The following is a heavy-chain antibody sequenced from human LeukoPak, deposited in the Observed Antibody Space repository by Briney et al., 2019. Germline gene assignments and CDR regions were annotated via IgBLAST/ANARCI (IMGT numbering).Heavy chain of an antibody. D-gene: IGHD3-10*01. CDR1: GFTFSSYS. J-gene: IGHJ3*02. CDR2: ISSSSSTI. CDR3: AREGWFGEPPDAFDI. Sequence: PGGSLRLSCAASGFTFSSYSMNWVRQAPGKGLEWVSYISSSSSTIYYADSVKGRFTISRDNAKNSLYLQMNSLRAEDTAVYYCAREGWFGEPPDAFDIWGQGTMVTVSS. V-gene: IGHV3-48*01.